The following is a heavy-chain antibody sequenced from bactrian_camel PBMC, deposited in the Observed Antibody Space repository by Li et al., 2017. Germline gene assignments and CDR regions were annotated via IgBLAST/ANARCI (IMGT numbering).Heavy chain of an antibody. CDR2: INSGGDRT. D-gene: IGHD5*01. J-gene: IGHJ4*01. Sequence: VQLVESGGDLVQPGGSLRLSCVTSGFQFSSYDLIWVRQSPGKGLEWVSSINSGGDRTFYAESVKGRVTIFRDNVKNALYLQMNSLKTEDTAVYYCAADPDTGWGFCNYRGQGTQVTVS. CDR3: AADPDTGWGFCNY. CDR1: GFQFSSYD. V-gene: IGHV3S40*01.